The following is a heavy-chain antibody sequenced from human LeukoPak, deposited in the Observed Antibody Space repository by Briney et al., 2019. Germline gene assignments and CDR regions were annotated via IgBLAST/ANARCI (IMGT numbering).Heavy chain of an antibody. CDR2: IWYDGSQK. J-gene: IGHJ4*02. Sequence: PGGSLRLSCAASGYTFSSRGMYWVRQAPGKGLEWMSLIWYDGSQKYYADSVKGRFTISRDNSKNTLYLQMDSLRVEDTAVYFCARLYSSGWADYWGQGTLVTVSS. V-gene: IGHV3-33*07. CDR3: ARLYSSGWADY. D-gene: IGHD6-19*01. CDR1: GYTFSSRG.